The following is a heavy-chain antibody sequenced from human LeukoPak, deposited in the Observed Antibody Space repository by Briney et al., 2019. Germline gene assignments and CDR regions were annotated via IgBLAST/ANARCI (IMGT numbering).Heavy chain of an antibody. J-gene: IGHJ4*01. CDR1: ADSISSLDYY. V-gene: IGHV4-39*01. CDR2: VSHTGTT. D-gene: IGHD4-17*01. Sequence: SETLSLTCTVSADSISSLDYYWGWIRQPPGKGLEWIGSVSHTGTTYYKPSLKSRVPLSVDTPKNHFSPTLTSATAPDTALYYCARHLTWANSVSLRYFASCGHGTLVTVSS. CDR3: ARHLTWANSVSLRYFAS.